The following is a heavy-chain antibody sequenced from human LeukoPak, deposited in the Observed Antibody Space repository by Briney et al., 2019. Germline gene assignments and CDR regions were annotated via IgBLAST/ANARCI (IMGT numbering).Heavy chain of an antibody. CDR2: INSDGSST. J-gene: IGHJ4*02. V-gene: IGHV3-74*01. CDR3: AIGGYGDTLAF. CDR1: GFTFSTYW. D-gene: IGHD4-17*01. Sequence: PGGSLRLSCAASGFTFSTYWMHWVRQAPGKGLVWVSRINSDGSSTSYADSVKGRFTISRDNAKNTLYLQMNSLTADDTAVYYCAIGGYGDTLAFWGQGALVTVSS.